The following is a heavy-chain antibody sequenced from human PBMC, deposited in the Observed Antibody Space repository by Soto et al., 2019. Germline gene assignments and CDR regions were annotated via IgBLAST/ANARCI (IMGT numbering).Heavy chain of an antibody. CDR1: GFTFSSYA. V-gene: IGHV3-23*01. CDR3: AKDRYSSSSYNWFDP. CDR2: ISGSGGST. Sequence: EVQLLESGGGLVQPGGSLRLSCAASGFTFSSYAMSWVRQAPGKGLEWLSAISGSGGSTYYADSVKGRFTISRDNSKNTLYLQMNSLRAEDTAVYYCAKDRYSSSSYNWFDPWGQGTLVTVSS. D-gene: IGHD6-6*01. J-gene: IGHJ5*02.